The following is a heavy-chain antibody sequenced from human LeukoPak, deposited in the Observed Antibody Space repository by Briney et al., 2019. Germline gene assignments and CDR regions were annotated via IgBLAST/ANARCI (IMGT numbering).Heavy chain of an antibody. V-gene: IGHV1-18*01. Sequence: ASVKVSCTASGYTFTSYGITWVRQAPGQGLEWMGWISAYNGNTNYARKLQGRVTMTTDTSTTTAYMELRSLRSDDTAVYYCARACGGTCSYYYGMDVWGQGTTVTVSS. CDR2: ISAYNGNT. CDR3: ARACGGTCSYYYGMDV. J-gene: IGHJ6*02. D-gene: IGHD2-15*01. CDR1: GYTFTSYG.